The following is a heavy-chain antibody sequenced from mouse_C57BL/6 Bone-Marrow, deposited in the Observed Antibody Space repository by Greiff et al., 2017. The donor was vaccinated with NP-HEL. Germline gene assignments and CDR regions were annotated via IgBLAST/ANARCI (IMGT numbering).Heavy chain of an antibody. CDR3: ARKEALLLFPGYFDV. Sequence: QVQLKESDAELVKPGASVKISCKVSGYTFTDHTIHWMKQRPEQGLEWIGYIYPRDGSTKYNEKFKGKAKLTADKSASTAYMQLNSLTSEDSAVYFCARKEALLLFPGYFDVWGTGTTVTVSS. J-gene: IGHJ1*03. CDR1: GYTFTDHT. D-gene: IGHD1-1*01. CDR2: IYPRDGST. V-gene: IGHV1-78*01.